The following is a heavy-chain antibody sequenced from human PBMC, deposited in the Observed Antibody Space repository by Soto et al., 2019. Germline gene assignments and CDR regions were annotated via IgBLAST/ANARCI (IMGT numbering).Heavy chain of an antibody. CDR3: VKGLMFKSFSPFPIDYFDH. CDR1: GFTFSSYA. V-gene: IGHV3-23*01. J-gene: IGHJ4*02. D-gene: IGHD3-10*02. Sequence: VQLLEFGGGLVQPGESLRLSCAASGFTFSSYAMSWVRQAPGKGLEWVSASSGSGDNTYYADSVRGRFSISRDNSKNALYLEMHSLRAEYTAVYYCVKGLMFKSFSPFPIDYFDHWGQGTRVTVSS. CDR2: SSGSGDNT.